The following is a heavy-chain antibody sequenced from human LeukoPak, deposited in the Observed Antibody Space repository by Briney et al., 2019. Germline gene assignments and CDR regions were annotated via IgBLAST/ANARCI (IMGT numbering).Heavy chain of an antibody. D-gene: IGHD6-19*01. CDR2: EKQDGSEK. Sequence: GRSLRLSCVASGFSFSSYWMSWVRQAPGKGLEWLANEKQDGSEKYYVDSVKGRFTISRDNAKNSLYPQMNSLRVEDTAVYYCARVPHRYSSGWYDYWGQGTLVTVSS. J-gene: IGHJ4*02. CDR1: GFSFSSYW. V-gene: IGHV3-7*01. CDR3: ARVPHRYSSGWYDY.